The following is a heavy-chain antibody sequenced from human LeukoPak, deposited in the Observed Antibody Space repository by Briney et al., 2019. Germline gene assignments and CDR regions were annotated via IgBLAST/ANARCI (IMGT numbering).Heavy chain of an antibody. CDR2: INPNSGGT. CDR1: GYTFTGYY. Sequence: ASVKVSCKASGYTFTGYYMHWVRQAPGQGLEWMGWINPNSGGTNYAQKFQGRVTMTRDTSISTAYMELSRLRSDDTAVYYCARDGGYDSGYYCYYYGMDVWGQGTTVTVSS. J-gene: IGHJ6*02. CDR3: ARDGGYDSGYYCYYYGMDV. V-gene: IGHV1-2*02. D-gene: IGHD5-12*01.